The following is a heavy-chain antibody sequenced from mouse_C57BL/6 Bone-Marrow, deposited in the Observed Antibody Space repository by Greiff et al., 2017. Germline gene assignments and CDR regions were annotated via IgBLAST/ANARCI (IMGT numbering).Heavy chain of an antibody. CDR1: GFTFSDYY. V-gene: IGHV5-16*01. J-gene: IGHJ1*03. CDR3: ARDHLGPDWYFDV. D-gene: IGHD4-1*01. CDR2: INYDGSST. Sequence: EVQLVESEGGLVQPGSSMKLSCTASGFTFSDYYMAWVRPVPEKGLEWVANINYDGSSTYYLDSLKSRFIISRDNAKNLLYLQMSSLKSEDTATYYCARDHLGPDWYFDVWGTGTTVTVAS.